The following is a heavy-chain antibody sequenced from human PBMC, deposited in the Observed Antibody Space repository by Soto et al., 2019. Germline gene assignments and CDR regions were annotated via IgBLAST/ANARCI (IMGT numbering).Heavy chain of an antibody. CDR3: TRASFGVGMDI. D-gene: IGHD3-10*01. CDR2: LGGAGAR. Sequence: GGSLRLSCAAFGFTYRSYDMHWVRQVAGKGLEWVSSLGGAGAREYAESVKGRFVISRDNANSLYLQMDSLRAGDTAIYYCTRASFGVGMDIWGQGTPVTVSS. CDR1: GFTYRSYD. V-gene: IGHV3-13*01. J-gene: IGHJ6*02.